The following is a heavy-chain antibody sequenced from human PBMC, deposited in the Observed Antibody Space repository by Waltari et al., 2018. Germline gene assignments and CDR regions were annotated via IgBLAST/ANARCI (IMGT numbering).Heavy chain of an antibody. Sequence: QVQLQESGPGLVKPSETLSLTCTVSGGSISSYYWSWIRQPPGKGLVWIGDIYYSGRTNYTPSLTRRVTMSVDTSKIQFSLKLISVTAADTAVYYCARDGLARGGMDVWGQGTTVTVSS. V-gene: IGHV4-59*13. CDR3: ARDGLARGGMDV. CDR1: GGSISSYY. J-gene: IGHJ6*02. CDR2: IYYSGRT.